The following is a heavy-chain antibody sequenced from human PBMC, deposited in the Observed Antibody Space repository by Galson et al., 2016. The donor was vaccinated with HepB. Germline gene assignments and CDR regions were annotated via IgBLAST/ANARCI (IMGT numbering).Heavy chain of an antibody. CDR1: GGSIGRYY. D-gene: IGHD3-22*01. CDR3: ARSSAGLQYYYDIRGYSSHPFDY. J-gene: IGHJ4*02. Sequence: SETLSLTCSVSGGSIGRYYWSWIRQPPGKGLEWIGYMFNSGRTNYNPSLKSRVTISVDTSKNQFSLKLRSVTAADTAVYYCARSSAGLQYYYDIRGYSSHPFDYWGQGTLVTVSS. V-gene: IGHV4-59*01. CDR2: MFNSGRT.